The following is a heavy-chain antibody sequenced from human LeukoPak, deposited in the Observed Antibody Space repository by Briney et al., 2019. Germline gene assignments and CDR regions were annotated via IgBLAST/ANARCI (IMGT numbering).Heavy chain of an antibody. CDR2: MNPNSGTT. Sequence: ASVRVSCKASGGTFSSYAISWVRQAPGQGLEWMGWMNPNSGTTGYARKFQDRVTMTRDTSISTAYMELSNLRSEDTAMYYCARASGYEFDYWGQGTLVIVSS. V-gene: IGHV1-8*02. D-gene: IGHD5-12*01. J-gene: IGHJ4*02. CDR3: ARASGYEFDY. CDR1: GGTFSSYA.